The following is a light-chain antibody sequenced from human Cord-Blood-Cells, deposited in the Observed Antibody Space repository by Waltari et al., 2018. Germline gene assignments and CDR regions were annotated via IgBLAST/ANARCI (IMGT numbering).Light chain of an antibody. V-gene: IGLV2-23*01. J-gene: IGLJ3*02. Sequence: QSALTQPASVSGSPGQSITISCTGTSSDVGSYNLVSWYQQHPGKAPKLMIYEGSNRPSGVSNRCAGSKSGNTASRTISGLQAEDEADYYCCSYAGSSTSWVFGGGTKLTVL. CDR1: SSDVGSYNL. CDR3: CSYAGSSTSWV. CDR2: EGS.